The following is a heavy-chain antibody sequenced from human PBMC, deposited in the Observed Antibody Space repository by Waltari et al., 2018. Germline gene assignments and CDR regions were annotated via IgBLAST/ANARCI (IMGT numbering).Heavy chain of an antibody. J-gene: IGHJ4*02. Sequence: EVQLVESGGGLVQPGGSLRPSCAASGFTFSSYSMSWVRQAPGKGREGGSGSSCSGGSTYYADSVKGRFTISGDNSKNTLYLQMNSLRAADTAVYYCSKNEGSRSDPLDYWGQGTLVTVSS. CDR1: GFTFSSYS. D-gene: IGHD6-13*01. V-gene: IGHV3-23*04. CDR2: SSCSGGST. CDR3: SKNEGSRSDPLDY.